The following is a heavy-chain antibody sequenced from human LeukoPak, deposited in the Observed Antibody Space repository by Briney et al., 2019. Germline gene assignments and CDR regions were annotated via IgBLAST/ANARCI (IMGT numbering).Heavy chain of an antibody. CDR1: GFTFSSYG. CDR3: AKDLLYSDVWGSYRPNPLDY. Sequence: GRSLRLSCAASGFTFSSYGMHWVRQAPGKGLEWVAVISYDGSNKYYAGSVKGRFTISRDNYKNTLYLQMNSLRAEDTAVYYCAKDLLYSDVWGSYRPNPLDYWGQGTLVTVSS. J-gene: IGHJ4*02. D-gene: IGHD3-16*02. V-gene: IGHV3-30*18. CDR2: ISYDGSNK.